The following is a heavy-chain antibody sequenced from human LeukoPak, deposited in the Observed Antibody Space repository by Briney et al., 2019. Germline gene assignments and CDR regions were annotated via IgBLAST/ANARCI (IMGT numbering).Heavy chain of an antibody. CDR2: ISSSSTHI. V-gene: IGHV3-21*01. CDR1: GFTFSIYS. CDR3: AREPVAGTAPR. Sequence: GGSLRLSCAASGFTFSIYSMNWVRQAPGKGLEWVSYISSSSTHIDHADSVKGRFTISRDNAKNSLYLQMNSLRDDDTAVYYCAREPVAGTAPRWGQGTLVTVSS. J-gene: IGHJ4*02. D-gene: IGHD6-19*01.